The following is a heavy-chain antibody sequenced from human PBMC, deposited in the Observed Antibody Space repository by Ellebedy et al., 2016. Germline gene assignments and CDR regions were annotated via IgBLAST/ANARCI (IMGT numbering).Heavy chain of an antibody. CDR2: ISYDGSNK. V-gene: IGHV3-30*18. CDR3: AKDREYSSGWWDY. J-gene: IGHJ4*02. D-gene: IGHD6-19*01. CDR1: GFTFSSYG. Sequence: GGSLRLSCAASGFTFSSYGMHWVRQAPGKGLEWVAVISYDGSNKYYADSVKGRFTISRDNSKNTLYLQMNSLRAEDTAVYYCAKDREYSSGWWDYWGQGTLVTVSS.